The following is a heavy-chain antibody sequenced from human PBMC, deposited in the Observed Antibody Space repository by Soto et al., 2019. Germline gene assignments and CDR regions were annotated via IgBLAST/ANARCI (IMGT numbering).Heavy chain of an antibody. Sequence: SETLSVPGTVAGGSISSYYWSWIRQPPGKGVEWIGYIYCSGSTNYTPSLKSRVTISVDTSKNQFSLKLSCVTAADTAVYYCARSIVATSTVWFDPWGQGTLVTVSS. CDR3: ARSIVATSTVWFDP. CDR2: IYCSGST. CDR1: GGSISSYY. D-gene: IGHD5-12*01. V-gene: IGHV4-59*12. J-gene: IGHJ5*02.